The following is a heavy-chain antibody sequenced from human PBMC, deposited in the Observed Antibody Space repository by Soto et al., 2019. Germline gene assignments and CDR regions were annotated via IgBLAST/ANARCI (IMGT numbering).Heavy chain of an antibody. D-gene: IGHD3-10*01. J-gene: IGHJ3*02. CDR2: TIPVFNAP. CDR1: GGTLSDHG. Sequence: QVQLEQSGAEVKKPGSSVKVSCKASGGTLSDHGVAWLRQAPGQGLEWMGGTIPVFNAPKYAPKFQGRVKIAADKSTNIAYMELSSLRSEDTALYYCARGVFDSGNHYTDPSAFDIWGQGTMVIVSS. CDR3: ARGVFDSGNHYTDPSAFDI. V-gene: IGHV1-69*06.